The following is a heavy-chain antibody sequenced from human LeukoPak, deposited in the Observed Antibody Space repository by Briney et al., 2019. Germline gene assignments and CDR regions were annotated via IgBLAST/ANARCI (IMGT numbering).Heavy chain of an antibody. CDR2: ISAYNGNT. V-gene: IGHV1-18*01. CDR1: GYTFTSYG. J-gene: IGHJ6*02. Sequence: ASVMVSCKASGYTFTSYGISWVRQAPGQGLEWMGWISAYNGNTNYAQKLQGRVTMTTDTSTSTAYMELRSLRSDDTAVYYCARDGVTIFGVVIIPGYYYYGMDVWGQGTTVTVSS. D-gene: IGHD3-3*01. CDR3: ARDGVTIFGVVIIPGYYYYGMDV.